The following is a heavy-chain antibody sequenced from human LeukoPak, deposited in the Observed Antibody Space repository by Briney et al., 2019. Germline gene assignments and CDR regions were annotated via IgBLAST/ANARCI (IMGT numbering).Heavy chain of an antibody. Sequence: PSETLSLTCTVSGGSISTGGYYWSWLRQHPGKGLEWIAYIHYSGSTYYNPSLKSRVTISVDTSKNQFSLKLSSVTAVDTAVYYCARFHTSGYYRHFDFWGQGTLVTVSS. CDR2: IHYSGST. CDR3: ARFHTSGYYRHFDF. CDR1: GGSISTGGYY. J-gene: IGHJ4*02. V-gene: IGHV4-31*03. D-gene: IGHD3-22*01.